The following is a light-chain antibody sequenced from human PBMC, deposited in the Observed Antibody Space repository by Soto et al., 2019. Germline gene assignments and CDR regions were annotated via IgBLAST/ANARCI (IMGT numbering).Light chain of an antibody. CDR1: ISDVGGYNY. Sequence: QSALTQPPSASGSPGQSVTISCTGTISDVGGYNYVAWYQQHPGKAPKLMIYEVSNRPSGVSDRFSGSKSGNTASLAISGLQPEDEADYYCNSYTSSSSFVFGTGTKLTVL. V-gene: IGLV2-14*01. CDR3: NSYTSSSSFV. J-gene: IGLJ1*01. CDR2: EVS.